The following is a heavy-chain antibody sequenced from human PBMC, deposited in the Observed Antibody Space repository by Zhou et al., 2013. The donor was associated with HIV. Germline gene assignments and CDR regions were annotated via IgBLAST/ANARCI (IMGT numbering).Heavy chain of an antibody. CDR1: GYNFFSYG. D-gene: IGHD3-10*01. Sequence: QVQLVQSGAEVKKPGASVKVSCKASGYNFFSYGISWVRQAPGQGLEWMGWISAYNGNTNYVQKLQGRVTMTTDTSTSTAYMELRSLRSDDTAVYYCGRRGSWGDRTTIIRGGVDVWGQGTTVSVSS. V-gene: IGHV1-18*01. CDR2: ISAYNGNT. CDR3: GRRGSWGDRTTIIRGGVDV. J-gene: IGHJ6*02.